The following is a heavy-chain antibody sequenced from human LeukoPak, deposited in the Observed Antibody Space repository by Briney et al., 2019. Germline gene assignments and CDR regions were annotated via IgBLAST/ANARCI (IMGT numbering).Heavy chain of an antibody. J-gene: IGHJ4*02. D-gene: IGHD3-10*01. CDR1: GGSLSSNSYY. V-gene: IGHV4-39*01. CDR2: IYYSGNT. CDR3: ARAKGVQGSNLVDY. Sequence: SETLSLTCTVSGGSLSSNSYYWGWIRQPPGKGLEWIGSIYYSGNTYYNPSLKSRVTISVDTSKNQFSLRLSSVTAADTAVYYCARAKGVQGSNLVDYWGQGTLVTVSS.